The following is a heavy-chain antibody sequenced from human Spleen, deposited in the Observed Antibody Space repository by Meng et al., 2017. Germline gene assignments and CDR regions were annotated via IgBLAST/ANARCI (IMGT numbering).Heavy chain of an antibody. V-gene: IGHV3-23*04. CDR3: AKGGYSFGYNDF. CDR2: ISDNGGRT. D-gene: IGHD5-18*01. Sequence: VQLVVFWGWWVSAGVFPRLSGDAAGSIFCSYAMSGIRQAPGKGVEWVSVISDNGGRTYYAVSVKGRFTISRDNSKNTVYMQMNSLTAEDTAVYYCAKGGYSFGYNDFWGQGTLVTVSS. CDR1: GSIFCSYA. J-gene: IGHJ4*02.